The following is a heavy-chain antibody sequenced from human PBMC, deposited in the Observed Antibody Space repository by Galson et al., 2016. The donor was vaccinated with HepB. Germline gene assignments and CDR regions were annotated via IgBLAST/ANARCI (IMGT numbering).Heavy chain of an antibody. J-gene: IGHJ4*02. Sequence: SETLSLTCTVSGGSISSYYWSWIRQPPGKGLEWIGYIFYSGSTNYNPYLKSRVTISVDTSKNQFSLMLSSVTAADTAVYYCAKVDCSGDGCRLDYWGQGTLVTVSS. CDR3: AKVDCSGDGCRLDY. CDR2: IFYSGST. D-gene: IGHD2-15*01. V-gene: IGHV4-59*12. CDR1: GGSISSYY.